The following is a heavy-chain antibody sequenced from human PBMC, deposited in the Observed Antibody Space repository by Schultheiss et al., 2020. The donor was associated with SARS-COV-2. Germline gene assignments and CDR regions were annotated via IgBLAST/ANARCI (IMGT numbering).Heavy chain of an antibody. Sequence: GGSLRLSCAASGFTFSSYSMNWVRQAPGKGLEWVSSISSSSSYIYYADSVKGRFTISRDNAKNSLYLQMNSLRAEDTAVYYCARDPSITIFGVVIYYFDYWGQGTLVTVSS. J-gene: IGHJ4*02. CDR2: ISSSSSYI. D-gene: IGHD3-3*01. CDR3: ARDPSITIFGVVIYYFDY. CDR1: GFTFSSYS. V-gene: IGHV3-21*01.